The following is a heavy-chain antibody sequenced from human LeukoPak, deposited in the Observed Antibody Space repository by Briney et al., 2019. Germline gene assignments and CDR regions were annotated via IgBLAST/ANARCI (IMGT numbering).Heavy chain of an antibody. CDR1: GFTFTNSA. CDR2: ISGSGANT. D-gene: IGHD3-9*01. Sequence: PGGSLRLSCAASGFTFTNSAMNWVRQAPGKGLEWVSVISGSGANTYYADSVRGRFIISRDNSKNTLYLQMSSLRAEDSAIYYCAKAISDDDILTGYYLSSSDIWGQGTTVTVSS. CDR3: AKAISDDDILTGYYLSSSDI. J-gene: IGHJ6*02. V-gene: IGHV3-23*01.